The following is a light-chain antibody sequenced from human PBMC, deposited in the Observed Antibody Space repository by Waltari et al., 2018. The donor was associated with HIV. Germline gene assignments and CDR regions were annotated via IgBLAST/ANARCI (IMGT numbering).Light chain of an antibody. Sequence: QSALTQPASESGSPGLAITIPSTGTSRGVGSYYLVFWVPQNPGKAPKLMIYEGSKRPSGVSNRFSGSKSGNTASLTISGRQAEDEADYYCCSYAGSSTSVFGGGTKLTVL. V-gene: IGLV2-23*01. CDR3: CSYAGSSTSV. CDR2: EGS. J-gene: IGLJ2*01. CDR1: SRGVGSYYL.